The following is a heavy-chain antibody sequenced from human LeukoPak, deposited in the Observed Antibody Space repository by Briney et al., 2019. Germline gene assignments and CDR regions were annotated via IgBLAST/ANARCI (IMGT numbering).Heavy chain of an antibody. CDR3: ANFWSGYSPFDY. CDR2: ISSSGSTM. D-gene: IGHD3-3*01. J-gene: IGHJ4*02. Sequence: GGSLRLSCAASGFTFSDYYMSWVRQAPGKGGEGVSYISSSGSTMYYADSVKGRFTISRENVKKSLYLQMNSLRADDTAVYYCANFWSGYSPFDYWGQGTLVTVSS. CDR1: GFTFSDYY. V-gene: IGHV3-11*04.